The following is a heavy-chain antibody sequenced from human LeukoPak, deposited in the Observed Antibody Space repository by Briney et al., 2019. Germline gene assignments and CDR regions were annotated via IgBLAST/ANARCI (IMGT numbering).Heavy chain of an antibody. V-gene: IGHV1-8*03. J-gene: IGHJ4*02. D-gene: IGHD2-15*01. CDR3: AIATSETGMWVAAFDY. Sequence: ASVKVPCKASGYTFTSYDINWVRQATGQGLEWMGWMNPNSGNTGYAQKFQGRVTITRNTSISTAYMELSSLRSEDTAVYYCAIATSETGMWVAAFDYWGQGTLVTVSS. CDR2: MNPNSGNT. CDR1: GYTFTSYD.